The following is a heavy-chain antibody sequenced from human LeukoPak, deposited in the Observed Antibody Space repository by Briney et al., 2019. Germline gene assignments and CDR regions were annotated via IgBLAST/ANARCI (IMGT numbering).Heavy chain of an antibody. V-gene: IGHV3-23*01. CDR2: ISRSGLST. J-gene: IGHJ4*02. Sequence: GGSLRLSCAASGFIFNSYGMSWVRQAPGKGLEWVSGISRSGLSTDYADSVKGRFTTSRDKSKNTLYLQMNSLRAEDTAVYYCAKDKYSSSSGGFDYWGQGTLVTVSS. CDR1: GFIFNSYG. CDR3: AKDKYSSSSGGFDY. D-gene: IGHD6-6*01.